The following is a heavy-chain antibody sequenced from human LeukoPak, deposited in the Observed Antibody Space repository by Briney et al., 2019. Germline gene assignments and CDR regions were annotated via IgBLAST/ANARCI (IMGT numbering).Heavy chain of an antibody. Sequence: PSETLSLTCTVSGGSISSYYWSWIRQPPGKGLEWIGYIYYSGSTNYNPSLKSRVTISVDTSKNQFSLKLSSVTAADTAVYYCARNDVDTAFFDYWGQGTLVTVSS. CDR1: GGSISSYY. D-gene: IGHD5-18*01. J-gene: IGHJ4*02. CDR3: ARNDVDTAFFDY. V-gene: IGHV4-59*08. CDR2: IYYSGST.